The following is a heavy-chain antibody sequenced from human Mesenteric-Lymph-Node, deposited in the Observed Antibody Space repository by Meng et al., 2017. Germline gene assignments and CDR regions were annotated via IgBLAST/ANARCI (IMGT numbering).Heavy chain of an antibody. CDR3: ARYSVVSTLRADY. D-gene: IGHD2-2*01. Sequence: GGSLRLSCAASGFTFSSYTMNWVRQAPGKGLEWVSSISSSSDYIYYADSVKGRFTISRDNAKNSLYLQMNSLRAEDTAVYYCARYSVVSTLRADYWGRGTLVTVSS. V-gene: IGHV3-21*01. CDR2: ISSSSDYI. J-gene: IGHJ4*02. CDR1: GFTFSSYT.